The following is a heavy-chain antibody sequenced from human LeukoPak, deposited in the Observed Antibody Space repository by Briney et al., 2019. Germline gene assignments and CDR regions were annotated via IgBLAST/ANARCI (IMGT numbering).Heavy chain of an antibody. D-gene: IGHD3-22*01. CDR1: GSTFSSYA. V-gene: IGHV3-23*01. J-gene: IGHJ4*02. CDR2: ISGSGGST. Sequence: PGGSLRLSCAASGSTFSSYAMGWVRQAPGKGLEWVSGISGSGGSTYYADSVKGRFTISRDNPKNTLDLQMNSLRVEDTAVYYCAKANGGYYDSSGYFLHYWGQGTLVTVFS. CDR3: AKANGGYYDSSGYFLHY.